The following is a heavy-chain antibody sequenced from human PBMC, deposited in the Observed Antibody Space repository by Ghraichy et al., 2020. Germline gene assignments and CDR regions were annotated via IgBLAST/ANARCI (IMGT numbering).Heavy chain of an antibody. CDR3: AGGYCTSTNCYDY. Sequence: GESLNISCAASDFAFSTYSMNWVRQAPGKGLEWISYISPGYTIHYADSVRGRFTISRDNAKNSLYLQMNSLRDGDTVMDYCAGGYCTSTNCYDYWGPGTLFTVSS. V-gene: IGHV3-48*02. CDR1: DFAFSTYS. CDR2: ISPGYTI. J-gene: IGHJ4*02. D-gene: IGHD2-8*01.